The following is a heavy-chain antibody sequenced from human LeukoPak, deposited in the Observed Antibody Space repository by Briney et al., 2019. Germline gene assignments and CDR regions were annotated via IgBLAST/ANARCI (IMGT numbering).Heavy chain of an antibody. D-gene: IGHD2-21*01. CDR1: GFTFSSYW. CDR2: IKQDGSEK. J-gene: IGHJ1*01. CDR3: AREMSVRGEGLNFQH. Sequence: GGSLRLSCAASGFTFSSYWMSWVRQAPGKGLEWVANIKQDGSEKYYVDSVKGRFTISRDNAKNSLYLQMNSLRAEDTAVYYCAREMSVRGEGLNFQHWGQGTLVTVSS. V-gene: IGHV3-7*01.